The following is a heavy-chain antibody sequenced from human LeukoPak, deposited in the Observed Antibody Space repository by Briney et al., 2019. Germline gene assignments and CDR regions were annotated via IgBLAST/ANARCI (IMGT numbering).Heavy chain of an antibody. D-gene: IGHD2-2*01. CDR1: GGSISSSSYY. CDR3: ARRSKSYCSSTSCFWAEYFQH. Sequence: SETLSLTCTVSGGSISSSSYYWGWIRQPPGKGLEWIGSIYYSGSTYYNPSLKSRVTISVDTSKNQFSLKLSSVTAADTAVYYCARRSKSYCSSTSCFWAEYFQHWGQGTLVTVSS. CDR2: IYYSGST. J-gene: IGHJ1*01. V-gene: IGHV4-39*01.